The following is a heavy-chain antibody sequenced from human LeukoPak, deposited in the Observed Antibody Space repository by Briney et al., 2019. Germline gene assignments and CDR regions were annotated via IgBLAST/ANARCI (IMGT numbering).Heavy chain of an antibody. J-gene: IGHJ4*02. CDR3: ARLDYYGSGSYPAHPYFDY. Sequence: GGSLRLSCAASGFTFSNYDMHWVRQAPGKGLEWVAVISYDGNNKDFAHSVKGRFTISSDNSKNTLYLQMNSLRAEDTAVYYCARLDYYGSGSYPAHPYFDYWGQGTLVSVSS. V-gene: IGHV3-30-3*01. D-gene: IGHD3-10*01. CDR1: GFTFSNYD. CDR2: ISYDGNNK.